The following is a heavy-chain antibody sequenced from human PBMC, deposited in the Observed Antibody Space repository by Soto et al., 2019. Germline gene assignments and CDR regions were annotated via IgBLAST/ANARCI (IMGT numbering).Heavy chain of an antibody. J-gene: IGHJ4*02. V-gene: IGHV3-74*01. Sequence: PGGSLRLSCAASGLIFSNYKMHWVRQAPGKGLVWVPRINTDRSITDYADSVKGRFTVSRDNPKNTLYLQMNSLRAEDTAVYYCARDTDGLHYWGQGTLVTVSS. CDR3: ARDTDGLHY. CDR2: INTDRSIT. CDR1: GLIFSNYK.